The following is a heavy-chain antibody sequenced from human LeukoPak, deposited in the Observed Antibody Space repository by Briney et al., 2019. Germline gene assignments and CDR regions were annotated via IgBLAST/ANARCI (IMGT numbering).Heavy chain of an antibody. CDR1: GGSISSNY. D-gene: IGHD1-26*01. Sequence: SETLSLTCTVSGGSISSNYWSWIRQPAGKGLEWIGRIYFSGSTNYNPSLKSRVTMSLDTSKNQFSLKMRSMTAADTAVYYCARDEGSGSYAWDYWGQGTLATVSS. J-gene: IGHJ4*02. V-gene: IGHV4-4*07. CDR3: ARDEGSGSYAWDY. CDR2: IYFSGST.